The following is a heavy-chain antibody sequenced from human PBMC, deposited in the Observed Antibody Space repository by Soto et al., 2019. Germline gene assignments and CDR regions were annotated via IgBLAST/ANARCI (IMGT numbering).Heavy chain of an antibody. V-gene: IGHV1-69*01. J-gene: IGHJ5*02. CDR1: GGTFSSYA. CDR3: AREVGAVAAPNWFDP. CDR2: IIPIFGTA. Sequence: QVQLVQSGAEVKKPGSSVKVSCKASGGTFSSYAISWVRQALGQGLVWMGVIIPIFGTANYAHKFQGRVTITADQSTSTAYMELSSLRSEDTDVYYCAREVGAVAAPNWFDPWGQGTLVTVSS. D-gene: IGHD6-19*01.